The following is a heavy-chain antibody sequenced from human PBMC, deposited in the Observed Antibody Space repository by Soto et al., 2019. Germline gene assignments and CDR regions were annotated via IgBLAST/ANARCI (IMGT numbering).Heavy chain of an antibody. Sequence: PSETLSLTCTVSGGSISSYYWSWIRQPPGKGLEWIGYIYYSGSTNYNPSLKSRVTISVDTSKNQFSLKLSSVTAADTAVYYCARGVVIVGATSLFDYWGQGTLVTVSS. D-gene: IGHD1-26*01. CDR3: ARGVVIVGATSLFDY. CDR2: IYYSGST. J-gene: IGHJ4*02. V-gene: IGHV4-59*01. CDR1: GGSISSYY.